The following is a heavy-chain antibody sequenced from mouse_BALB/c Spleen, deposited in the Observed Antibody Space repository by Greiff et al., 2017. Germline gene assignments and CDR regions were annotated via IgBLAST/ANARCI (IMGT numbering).Heavy chain of an antibody. CDR3: ARDAYHSPYAMDY. J-gene: IGHJ4*01. Sequence: EVQLVESGGGLVQPGGSLRLSCATSGFTFTDYYMSWVRQPPGKALEWLGFIRNKANGYTTEYSASVKGRFTISRDNSQSILYLQMNTLRAEDSATYYCARDAYHSPYAMDYWGQGTSVTVSS. V-gene: IGHV7-3*02. CDR1: GFTFTDYY. CDR2: IRNKANGYTT.